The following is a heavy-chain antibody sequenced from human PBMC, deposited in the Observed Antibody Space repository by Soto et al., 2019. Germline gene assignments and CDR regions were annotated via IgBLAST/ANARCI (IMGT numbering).Heavy chain of an antibody. CDR1: GFTFDDYA. V-gene: IGHV3-9*01. CDR2: ISWNSGSI. CDR3: AKVINCGSCDY. Sequence: EVQLVESGGGLVQPGRSLRLSCAASGFTFDDYAMHWVRQAPGKGLEWVSGISWNSGSIGYADSVKGGFTISRDNAKNSLYLQMNSLRAEDTGLYYCAKVINCGSCDYGGQGTLVTVSS. J-gene: IGHJ4*02. D-gene: IGHD2-15*01.